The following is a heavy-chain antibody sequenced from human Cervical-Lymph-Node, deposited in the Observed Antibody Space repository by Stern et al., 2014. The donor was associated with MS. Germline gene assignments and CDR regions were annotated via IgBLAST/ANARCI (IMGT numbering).Heavy chain of an antibody. V-gene: IGHV3-30*06. CDR2: ISFDGFNK. Sequence: VQLVESGGGLVPPGRSLTLSCAVSGFSISSSGIHWVRQAPGKGLEWVAFISFDGFNKYYVDSVKGRFTVSRDNSLNTVHLQMNNLRLDDTAVYYCARDGPSRTMALPDYWGQGTLVSVSS. J-gene: IGHJ4*02. CDR3: ARDGPSRTMALPDY. CDR1: GFSISSSG. D-gene: IGHD5-24*01.